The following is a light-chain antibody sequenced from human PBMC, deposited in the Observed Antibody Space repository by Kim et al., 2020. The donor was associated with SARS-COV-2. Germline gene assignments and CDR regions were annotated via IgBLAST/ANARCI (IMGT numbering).Light chain of an antibody. CDR1: NSDLGAYNY. CDR2: DVS. J-gene: IGLJ3*02. V-gene: IGLV2-14*03. CDR3: SSYTGTSSV. Sequence: PGQSITLSCTGTNSDLGAYNYVSWYQQYPGEAPKLIIYDVSNRPSGVSNRFSGSKSGNTASLTISGLQAEDGAHYFCSSYTGTSSVFGGGTQLTVL.